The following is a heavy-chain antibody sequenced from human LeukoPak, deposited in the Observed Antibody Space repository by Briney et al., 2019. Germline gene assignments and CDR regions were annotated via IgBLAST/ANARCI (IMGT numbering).Heavy chain of an antibody. V-gene: IGHV3-11*05. CDR3: ARDPLGQQPGLVG. J-gene: IGHJ4*02. CDR2: ISRSGSYT. Sequence: GGSLRLSCAASGFTFSDYYMTWTRQAPGEGLDWVSYISRSGSYTDYADSVKGRFTISRDNAKNSLYLQMNSLRAEDTAVYYCARDPLGQQPGLVGWGQGALVTVSS. CDR1: GFTFSDYY. D-gene: IGHD6-13*01.